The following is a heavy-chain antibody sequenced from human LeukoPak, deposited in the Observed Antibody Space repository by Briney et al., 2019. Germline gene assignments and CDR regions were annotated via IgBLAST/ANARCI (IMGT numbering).Heavy chain of an antibody. CDR2: INPNSGGT. V-gene: IGHV1-2*02. D-gene: IGHD6-13*01. Sequence: ASVKVSCKASGYTFTCYYMHWVRQAPGQGLEWMGWINPNSGGTNYAQKLQGRVTMTTDTSTSTAYMELRSLRSDDTAVYYCARDRGSSSWYGIYYYGMDVWGQGTTVTVSS. CDR1: GYTFTCYY. CDR3: ARDRGSSSWYGIYYYGMDV. J-gene: IGHJ6*02.